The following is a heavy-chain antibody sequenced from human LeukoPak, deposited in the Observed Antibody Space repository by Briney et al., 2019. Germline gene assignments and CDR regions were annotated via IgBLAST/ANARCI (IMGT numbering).Heavy chain of an antibody. Sequence: GASVKVSCKASGGTFSSYAISWVRQAPGQGLEWMGGIIPIFGTANYAQKFQGRVTITTDESTSTAYMELSSLRSEDTAVYYCARDRYDFWSGYHDYWGQGTLVTVSS. CDR2: IIPIFGTA. V-gene: IGHV1-69*05. CDR3: ARDRYDFWSGYHDY. CDR1: GGTFSSYA. D-gene: IGHD3-3*01. J-gene: IGHJ4*02.